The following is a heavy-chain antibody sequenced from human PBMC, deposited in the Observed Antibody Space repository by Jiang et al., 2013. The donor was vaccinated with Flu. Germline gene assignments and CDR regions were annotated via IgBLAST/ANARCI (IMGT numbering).Heavy chain of an antibody. CDR2: IHDTIGT. CDR1: GDSISINNW. V-gene: IGHV4-4*02. J-gene: IGHJ4*02. Sequence: GLVKPSGTLSLTCTVSGDSISINNWWSWVRQSPEKGLEWIGEIHDTIGTNYNPSLKSRVYISLDKSRNQLSLMVASLTAADTAIYYCARHGAYYFDYWGQGTPVTV. D-gene: IGHD3-16*01. CDR3: ARHGAYYFDY.